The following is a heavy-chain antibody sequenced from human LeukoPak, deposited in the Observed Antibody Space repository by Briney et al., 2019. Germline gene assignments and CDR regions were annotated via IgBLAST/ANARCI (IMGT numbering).Heavy chain of an antibody. CDR2: IIPIFGTA. V-gene: IGHV1-69*05. CDR1: GGTFSSYA. Sequence: ASVKVSCKASGGTFSSYAISSVRQAPGQGLEWMGGIIPIFGTANYAQKFQGRVTITTDESTSTAYMELSSLRSEDTAVYYCATNYYGSGSYYSGDYWGQGTLVTVSS. D-gene: IGHD3-10*01. CDR3: ATNYYGSGSYYSGDY. J-gene: IGHJ4*02.